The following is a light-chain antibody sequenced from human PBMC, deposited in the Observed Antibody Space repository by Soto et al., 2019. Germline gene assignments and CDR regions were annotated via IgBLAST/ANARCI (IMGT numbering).Light chain of an antibody. V-gene: IGKV3-20*01. CDR3: QQYHNWPPT. Sequence: ENVLTQSPGTLSLSPGERATLSCRASQSISNSYLAWYQQKPGQAPRLLIYGASSRATGIPDRFSGSGSVTDFTLTISSLQSEDFAVYFCQQYHNWPPTLAQGTKVDIK. CDR2: GAS. CDR1: QSISNSY. J-gene: IGKJ1*01.